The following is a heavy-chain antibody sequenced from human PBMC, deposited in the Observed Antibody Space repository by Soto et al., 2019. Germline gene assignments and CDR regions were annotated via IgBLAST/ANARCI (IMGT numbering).Heavy chain of an antibody. V-gene: IGHV1-18*04. Sequence: QVQLVQSGAEVKKPGASVKVSCKASGYTFTSYGISWVRQAPGQGLEWMGWISAYNGNTNYAQKLQGRVTMTTDTSTSTAYMELRSLRSDDTAVYYCARDEYCSGGSCYSSTHYGMDVWGQGTTVTVSS. CDR2: ISAYNGNT. D-gene: IGHD2-15*01. CDR3: ARDEYCSGGSCYSSTHYGMDV. J-gene: IGHJ6*02. CDR1: GYTFTSYG.